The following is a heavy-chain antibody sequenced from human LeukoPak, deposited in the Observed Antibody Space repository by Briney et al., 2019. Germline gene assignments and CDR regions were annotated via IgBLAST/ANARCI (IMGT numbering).Heavy chain of an antibody. CDR2: IASDGKKK. J-gene: IGHJ6*03. V-gene: IGHV3-30*02. Sequence: GGSLRHSCETSGFTFSIYDMFWVRQAPGKGLEWVAFIASDGKKKNYADSVKGRFTISRDNFKKILYLQMDSLRAEDTAVFYCANHATKYYMDVWGKGTTVTVSS. CDR1: GFTFSIYD. CDR3: ANHATKYYMDV.